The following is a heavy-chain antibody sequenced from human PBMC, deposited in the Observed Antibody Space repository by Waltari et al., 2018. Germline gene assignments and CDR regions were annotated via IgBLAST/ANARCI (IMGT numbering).Heavy chain of an antibody. CDR1: GGSISSSSYY. J-gene: IGHJ4*02. CDR3: ARQRGYYDFWSGYPFDY. V-gene: IGHV4-39*01. Sequence: QLQLQESGPGLVKPSETLSLTCTVSGGSISSSSYYWGWSRQPPGKGLAWIVSSYYSGSTYYNPSLKSRVTISVDTSKNQFSLKLSSVTAADTAVYYCARQRGYYDFWSGYPFDYWGQGTLVTVSS. D-gene: IGHD3-3*01. CDR2: SYYSGST.